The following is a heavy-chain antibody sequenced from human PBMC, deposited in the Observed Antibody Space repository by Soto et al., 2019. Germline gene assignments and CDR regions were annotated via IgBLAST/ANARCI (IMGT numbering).Heavy chain of an antibody. CDR2: ISGSGGST. CDR3: VRFVDWNYGNAFDI. J-gene: IGHJ3*02. D-gene: IGHD1-7*01. Sequence: GGSLRLSCAASGFTFSSYAMSWVRQAPGKGLEWVSAISGSGGSTYYADSVKGRFTISRDNSKNTLYLQMNSLRAEDTAVYYCVRFVDWNYGNAFDIWGQGTMVTVS. CDR1: GFTFSSYA. V-gene: IGHV3-23*01.